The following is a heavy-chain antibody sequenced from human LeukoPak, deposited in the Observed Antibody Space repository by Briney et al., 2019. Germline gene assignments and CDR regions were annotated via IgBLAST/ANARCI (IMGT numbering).Heavy chain of an antibody. CDR1: SYSISSGYY. Sequence: SETLSLTCAVSSYSISSGYYWGWIRQRPGKGLEWIGSFYHSGSTYYNPSLKSRVTISVDTSKNQFSLKLSSVTAADTAVYYCARREAVAGIGAFDIWGQGTMVTVSS. J-gene: IGHJ3*02. CDR3: ARREAVAGIGAFDI. CDR2: FYHSGST. D-gene: IGHD6-19*01. V-gene: IGHV4-38-2*01.